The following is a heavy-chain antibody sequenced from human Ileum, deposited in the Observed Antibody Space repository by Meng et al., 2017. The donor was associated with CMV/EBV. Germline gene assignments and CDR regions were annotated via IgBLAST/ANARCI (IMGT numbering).Heavy chain of an antibody. CDR1: GFTFSSYA. J-gene: IGHJ4*02. Sequence: GESLKISCAASGFTFSSYAMSWVRQAPGKGLEWVVNMNVDGSEKYYVDSVKGRFIVSRDNAKNSLFLQMNSLRAEDTGIYYCARDRGPNTLDYWGQGTLVTVSS. CDR3: ARDRGPNTLDY. D-gene: IGHD2-8*01. V-gene: IGHV3-7*01. CDR2: MNVDGSEK.